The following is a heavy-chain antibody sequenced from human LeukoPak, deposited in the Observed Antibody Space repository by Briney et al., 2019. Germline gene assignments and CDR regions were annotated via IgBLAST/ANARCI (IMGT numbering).Heavy chain of an antibody. CDR3: TKGLAEYVSGGYYKNRCLDP. J-gene: IGHJ5*02. CDR1: GFTFSSYE. D-gene: IGHD3-10*01. Sequence: SGGSLRLSCAASGFTFSSYEMNWVRQAPGKGLEWVSYISDSGSTIFYADSVKGRFTIFRDNSNNMLYLQMNSLRVEDTAIYYCTKGLAEYVSGGYYKNRCLDPWGQGTLVTVSS. V-gene: IGHV3-48*03. CDR2: ISDSGSTI.